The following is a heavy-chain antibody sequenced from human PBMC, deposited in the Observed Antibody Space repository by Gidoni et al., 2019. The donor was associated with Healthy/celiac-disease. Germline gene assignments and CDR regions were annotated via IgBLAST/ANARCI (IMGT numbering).Heavy chain of an antibody. Sequence: EVRLGENGEGLVQPGGSLRIHCAAPGFTFSSYSMYWARQAPRKGLEWVSSFSCSSSTIYYSDSVQGRFSSSRDKAKNSLYLQINSLRDEDTAVVYWARDGFYDSSGYYDYWGQGTLVTVSS. J-gene: IGHJ4*02. V-gene: IGHV3-48*02. D-gene: IGHD3-22*01. CDR1: GFTFSSYS. CDR2: FSCSSSTI. CDR3: ARDGFYDSSGYYDY.